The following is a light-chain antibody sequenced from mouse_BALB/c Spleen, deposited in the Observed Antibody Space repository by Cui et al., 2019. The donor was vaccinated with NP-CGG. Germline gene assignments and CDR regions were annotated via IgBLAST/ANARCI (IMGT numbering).Light chain of an antibody. CDR2: GTK. V-gene: IGLV1*01. Sequence: QAVVTQSSALTTCPGETVTLTRCPSPAPVTTSNYANWVEEKPDHLLTGLIGGTKTRAPGVPARFSGSLIGDKAALTITGAQTEDEAIYFCALWYSNHWVFGGGTKLTVL. CDR1: PAPVTTSNY. J-gene: IGLJ1*01. CDR3: ALWYSNHWV.